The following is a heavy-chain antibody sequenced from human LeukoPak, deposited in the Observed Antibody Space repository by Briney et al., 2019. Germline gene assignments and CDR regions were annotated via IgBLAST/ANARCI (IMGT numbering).Heavy chain of an antibody. CDR2: IYYSGST. V-gene: IGHV4-59*08. Sequence: PSETLSLTCTVSGGSINSYYWSWIRQPPGKGLEWIGYIYYSGSTNYNPSLKSRVTISVDTSKNQFSLKLSSVTAADTAVYYCARHPYEGGPFDYWGQGTLVTVSS. D-gene: IGHD5-12*01. CDR3: ARHPYEGGPFDY. CDR1: GGSINSYY. J-gene: IGHJ4*02.